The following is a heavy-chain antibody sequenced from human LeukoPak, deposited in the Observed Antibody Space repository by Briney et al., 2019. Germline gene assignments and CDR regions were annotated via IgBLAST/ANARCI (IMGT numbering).Heavy chain of an antibody. J-gene: IGHJ4*02. CDR3: VNRGGLLLYFIY. V-gene: IGHV3-64D*06. CDR2: ISSNGGST. Sequence: GGSLRLSCAASGFTFSSYAMYWVRQAPGKGLEYVSGISSNGGSTYYADSVKGRFTISRDNSKNTLYLQMSSLRAEDTAVYYCVNRGGLLLYFIYWGQGTLVTVSS. CDR1: GFTFSSYA. D-gene: IGHD3-22*01.